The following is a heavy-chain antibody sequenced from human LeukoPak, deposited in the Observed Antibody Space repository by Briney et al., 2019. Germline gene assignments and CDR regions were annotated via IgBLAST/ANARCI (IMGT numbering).Heavy chain of an antibody. J-gene: IGHJ5*02. Sequence: GASVKVSCKASGYTFTGYYMHWVRQAPGQGLEWMGWINPNSGGTNYAQKLQGRVTMTTDTSTSTAYMELRSLRSDDTAVYYCAREGRQNNWFDPWGQGTLVTVSS. CDR1: GYTFTGYY. CDR3: AREGRQNNWFDP. V-gene: IGHV1-2*02. CDR2: INPNSGGT. D-gene: IGHD2-15*01.